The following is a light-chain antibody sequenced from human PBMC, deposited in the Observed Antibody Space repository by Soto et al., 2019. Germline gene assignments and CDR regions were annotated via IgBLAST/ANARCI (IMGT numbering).Light chain of an antibody. CDR2: GAS. CDR1: QSISSSY. J-gene: IGKJ1*01. CDR3: QQYGLSPWT. V-gene: IGKV3-20*01. Sequence: DIVLTQSPGTLSSSPGERATLSCRASQSISSSYLAWYQQRPGQAPRLLIYGASSRATGIPDRFSGSGSGTDFTLTIIRLEPEDFAVYYCQQYGLSPWTFGQGTKVEI.